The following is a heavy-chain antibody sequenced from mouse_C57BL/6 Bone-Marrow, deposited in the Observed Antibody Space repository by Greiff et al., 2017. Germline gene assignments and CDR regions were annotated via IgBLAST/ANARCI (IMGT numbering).Heavy chain of an antibody. D-gene: IGHD1-1*01. CDR2: IRSKSNNYAT. CDR3: VRRGYGSSYAKDY. J-gene: IGHJ4*01. Sequence: EVQLVESGGGLVQPKGSLKLSCAASGFSFNTYAMNWVRQAPGKGLEWVARIRSKSNNYATYYADSVKDRFTISRDDSESMLYLQMNNLKTEDTAMYYCVRRGYGSSYAKDYWGQGTSVTVSS. CDR1: GFSFNTYA. V-gene: IGHV10-1*01.